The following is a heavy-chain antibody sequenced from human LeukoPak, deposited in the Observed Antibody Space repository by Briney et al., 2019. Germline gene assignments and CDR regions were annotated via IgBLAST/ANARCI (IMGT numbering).Heavy chain of an antibody. V-gene: IGHV3-30*18. CDR1: GFTFSSYW. J-gene: IGHJ6*03. CDR3: AKGGSGHYYYYYMDV. D-gene: IGHD3-3*01. Sequence: PGGSLRLSCAASGFTFSSYWMSWVRQAPGKGLEWVAVILSDGSKEFYTDSVKGRFTISRDNSKNTLYLQMNSLRAEDTAVYYCAKGGSGHYYYYYMDVWGKGTTVPVSS. CDR2: ILSDGSKE.